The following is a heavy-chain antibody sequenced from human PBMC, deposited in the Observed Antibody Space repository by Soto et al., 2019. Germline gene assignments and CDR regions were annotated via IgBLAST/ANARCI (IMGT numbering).Heavy chain of an antibody. Sequence: GESLKISCAASGFTFSSYGMHWVRQAPGKGLEWVAVISYDGSNKYYADSVKGRFTISRDNSKNTLYLQMNSLRAEDTAVYYCAKDLTTVTTMGYWGQGTLVTVSS. CDR3: AKDLTTVTTMGY. D-gene: IGHD4-4*01. CDR2: ISYDGSNK. CDR1: GFTFSSYG. J-gene: IGHJ4*02. V-gene: IGHV3-30*18.